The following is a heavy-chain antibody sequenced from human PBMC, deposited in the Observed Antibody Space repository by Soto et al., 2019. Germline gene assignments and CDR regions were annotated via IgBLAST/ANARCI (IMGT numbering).Heavy chain of an antibody. Sequence: SETLSLTCAVSGGSISSGGFSWSWIRQAPGKGLEWIGYIYHRGSTYYNPSLKSRVTISVDRSKNQFSLKMTSVTAADTAVYYCARATYFDSSGYHSYYFDYWGRGTLVTVS. CDR1: GGSISSGGFS. CDR2: IYHRGST. J-gene: IGHJ4*02. CDR3: ARATYFDSSGYHSYYFDY. D-gene: IGHD3-22*01. V-gene: IGHV4-30-2*01.